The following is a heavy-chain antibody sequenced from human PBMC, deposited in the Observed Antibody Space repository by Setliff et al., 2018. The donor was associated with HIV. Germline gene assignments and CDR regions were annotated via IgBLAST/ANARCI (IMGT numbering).Heavy chain of an antibody. CDR3: ATADFPPPSYIWESYRSGAFDI. J-gene: IGHJ3*02. CDR2: SHYNGNT. CDR1: GDSISSDF. D-gene: IGHD3-16*02. V-gene: IGHV4-59*01. Sequence: LSLTCSVSGDSISSDFYIWIRQPPGKGLEWMGSSHYNGNTNITPSLKSRVTISLDTSKNQFSLNLSSVTAADTAVYYCATADFPPPSYIWESYRSGAFDIWGQGTMVTVSS.